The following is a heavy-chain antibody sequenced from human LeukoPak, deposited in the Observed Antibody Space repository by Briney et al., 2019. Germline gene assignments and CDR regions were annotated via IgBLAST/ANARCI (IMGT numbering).Heavy chain of an antibody. CDR2: ISSNGGST. CDR1: GFTFSSYA. J-gene: IGHJ4*02. D-gene: IGHD1-1*01. V-gene: IGHV3-64*01. CDR3: ARLGERYNWKGYFDY. Sequence: GGSLRLSCAASGFTFSSYAMHWVRQAPGKGLEYVSAISSNGGSTYYANSVKGRFTISRDNSKNTLYLQMGSLRAEDMAVYYCARLGERYNWKGYFDYWGQGTLVTVSS.